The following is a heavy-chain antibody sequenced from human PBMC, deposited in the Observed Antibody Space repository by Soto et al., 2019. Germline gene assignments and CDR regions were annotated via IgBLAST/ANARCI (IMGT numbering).Heavy chain of an antibody. Sequence: QVQLQESGPGLVKPSETLSLTCTVSGGSISTYYWSWIRQPPGKGLEWIGYIYSSGSTTYNPSLNSRVTISVDTSKNQCSLKLSSVTASDTSVYDCARGGWEVLQVGAFDIWGQGTMVTVSS. CDR1: GGSISTYY. V-gene: IGHV4-59*12. D-gene: IGHD1-26*01. CDR2: IYSSGST. CDR3: ARGGWEVLQVGAFDI. J-gene: IGHJ3*02.